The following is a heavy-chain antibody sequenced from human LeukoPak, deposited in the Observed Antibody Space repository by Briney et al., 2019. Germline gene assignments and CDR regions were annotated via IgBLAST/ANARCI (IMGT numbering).Heavy chain of an antibody. Sequence: PSETLSLTCTVSGGSVSSGSHYWSWIRQHPGKGLEWIGYIYYSGSTYYNPSLKSRVTISVDTSKNQFSLKLSSVTAADTAVYYCARDRWPLAFDIWGQGTMVTVSS. CDR1: GGSVSSGSHY. D-gene: IGHD2-15*01. V-gene: IGHV4-31*03. CDR2: IYYSGST. J-gene: IGHJ3*02. CDR3: ARDRWPLAFDI.